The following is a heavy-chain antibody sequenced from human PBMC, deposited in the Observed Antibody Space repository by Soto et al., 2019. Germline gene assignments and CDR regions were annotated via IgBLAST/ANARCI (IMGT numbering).Heavy chain of an antibody. CDR3: ARGRTYDFWSGYLYYYGMDV. CDR1: GGTFSSYA. CDR2: IIPIFGTA. V-gene: IGHV1-69*13. J-gene: IGHJ6*02. Sequence: SVKVSCKASGGTFSSYAISWLRQSPGQGPEWMGGIIPIFGTANYAQKFQGRVTITADESTSTAYMELSSLRSEDTAVYYCARGRTYDFWSGYLYYYGMDVWGQGTTVTVSS. D-gene: IGHD3-3*01.